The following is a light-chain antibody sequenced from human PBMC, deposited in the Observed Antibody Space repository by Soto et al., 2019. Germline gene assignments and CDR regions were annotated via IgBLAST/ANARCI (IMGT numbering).Light chain of an antibody. V-gene: IGLV2-23*02. CDR3: CSYASSSTFSYV. J-gene: IGLJ1*01. CDR1: SSDVGSYNL. Sequence: QSVLTQPASVSGSPGQSITISCTGTSSDVGSYNLVSWYQQHPGKAPKLMIYEVSKRPSGVSNRFSGSKSGNTASLTISGLQAEDEADYHCCSYASSSTFSYVFGTGTKVTVL. CDR2: EVS.